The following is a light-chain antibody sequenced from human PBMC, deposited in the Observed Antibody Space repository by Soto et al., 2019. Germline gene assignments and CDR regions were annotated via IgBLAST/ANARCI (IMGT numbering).Light chain of an antibody. CDR1: QSISSW. Sequence: DIQMTQSPSTLSASVGDRVSITCRASQSISSWLAWYQQKPGKAPKLLIYKASSLESGVPSRFSGSGSGTDFTLTISSLQPEDFATYYCQQSYGTPTITFGQGTRLEIK. J-gene: IGKJ5*01. CDR3: QQSYGTPTIT. V-gene: IGKV1-5*03. CDR2: KAS.